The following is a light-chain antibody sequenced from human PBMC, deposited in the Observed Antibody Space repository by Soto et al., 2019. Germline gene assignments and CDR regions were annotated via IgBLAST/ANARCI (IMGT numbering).Light chain of an antibody. CDR3: QQYNNWPPKT. Sequence: EIVLTQSPATLSLSPGERATLSCRASQSLSSYLAWYQQKPGQAPRLLIYDASNRATGIPARFSGSGSGTDFTLTISSLEPEDFAVYYCQQYNNWPPKTFGQGTKVDIK. J-gene: IGKJ1*01. CDR2: DAS. CDR1: QSLSSY. V-gene: IGKV3-11*01.